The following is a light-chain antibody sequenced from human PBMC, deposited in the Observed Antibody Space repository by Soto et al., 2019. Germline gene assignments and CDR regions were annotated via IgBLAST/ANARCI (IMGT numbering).Light chain of an antibody. J-gene: IGKJ5*01. CDR2: WAS. V-gene: IGKV4-1*01. CDR1: QSVLYSSNNKNY. Sequence: DIVMTQSPDSLDVSLGEMATINCKSSQSVLYSSNNKNYLSWYQQKPGQPPKLLIYWASTRESGVPDRFSGSGSGTDFTLTISSLQAEDVAVYYCQQYYSTPITFGQGTRLEIK. CDR3: QQYYSTPIT.